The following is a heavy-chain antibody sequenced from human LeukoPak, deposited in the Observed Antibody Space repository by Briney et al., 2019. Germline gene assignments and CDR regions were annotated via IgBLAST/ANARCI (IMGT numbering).Heavy chain of an antibody. CDR3: AREWATVGTDY. CDR1: GYTFTRYG. J-gene: IGHJ4*02. CDR2: ISAYNGNT. V-gene: IGHV1-18*01. D-gene: IGHD4-23*01. Sequence: GASVKVSCKASGYTFTRYGISWVRQAPGQGLEGMGWISAYNGNTNYAQKLQGRVTMTTDTSTSTAYMELRSLRSDDTAVYYCAREWATVGTDYWGQGTLVTVSS.